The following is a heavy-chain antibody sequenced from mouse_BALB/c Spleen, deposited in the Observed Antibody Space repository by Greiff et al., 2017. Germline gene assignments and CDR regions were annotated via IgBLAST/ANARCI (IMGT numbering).Heavy chain of an antibody. Sequence: LQQPGSELVRPGASVKLSCKASGYTFTSYWMHWVKQRHGQGLEWIGNIYPGSGSTNYDEKFKSKGTLTVDTSSSTAYMHLSSLTSEDSAVYYCTRRGYRYDYFDYWGQGTTLTVSS. J-gene: IGHJ2*01. CDR1: GYTFTSYW. CDR2: IYPGSGST. D-gene: IGHD2-14*01. V-gene: IGHV1S22*01. CDR3: TRRGYRYDYFDY.